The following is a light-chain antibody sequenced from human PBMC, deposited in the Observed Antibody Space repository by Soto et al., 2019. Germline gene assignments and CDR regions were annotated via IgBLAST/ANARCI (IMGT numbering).Light chain of an antibody. CDR3: QQYDSRPLT. CDR2: DAS. CDR1: QDISNS. J-gene: IGKJ4*01. Sequence: IQITQSPSSLSPSVLERFTITCQASQDISNSLNWYQQKAGIAPNLLIYDASNLKTGVPPRFSGSGSGTDFTFTISSLQSEDIATYYCQQYDSRPLTFGGGTKVDI. V-gene: IGKV1-33*01.